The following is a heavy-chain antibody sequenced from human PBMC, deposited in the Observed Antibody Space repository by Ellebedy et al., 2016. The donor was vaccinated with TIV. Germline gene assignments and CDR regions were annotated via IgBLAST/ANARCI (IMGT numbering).Heavy chain of an antibody. J-gene: IGHJ1*01. D-gene: IGHD3-22*01. CDR3: ARPPEYYYDSSGYYTTPYFQH. CDR1: GFTFSDYY. Sequence: GESLKISXAASGFTFSDYYMSWIRQAPGKGLEWVSYISSSSSYTNYADSVKGRFTISRDNAKNSLYLQMNSLRAEDTAVYYCARPPEYYYDSSGYYTTPYFQHWGQGTLVTVSS. V-gene: IGHV3-11*03. CDR2: ISSSSSYT.